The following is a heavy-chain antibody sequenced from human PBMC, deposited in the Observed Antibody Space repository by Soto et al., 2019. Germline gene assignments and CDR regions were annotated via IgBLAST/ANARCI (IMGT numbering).Heavy chain of an antibody. CDR2: ISAHNDNT. CDR1: GYTFTTYG. V-gene: IGHV1-18*01. CDR3: ARGTYGYS. D-gene: IGHD4-17*01. J-gene: IGHJ4*02. Sequence: QVHLVQSGAEVRKPGASVKVSCKGSGYTFTTYGITWVRQAPGQGLEWMGWISAHNDNTNDEQKVQSRVTVTRDTSSIPAYMELRNLTSDDTGVSYCARGTYGYSWGQGALVTVSS.